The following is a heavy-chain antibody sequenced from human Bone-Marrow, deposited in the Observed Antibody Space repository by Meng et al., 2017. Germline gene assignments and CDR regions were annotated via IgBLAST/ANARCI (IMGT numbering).Heavy chain of an antibody. V-gene: IGHV3-30*01. CDR3: TSRAAAVPLDY. CDR1: GFTFSSYA. D-gene: IGHD6-13*01. Sequence: SLKISCAASGFTFSSYAMHWVRQAPGKGLEWGAVISYDGSNKYHADSVKGRFTISRDNSKNTLYLQMNSLRAEDTAVYYCTSRAAAVPLDYWGQGTLVTVSS. CDR2: ISYDGSNK. J-gene: IGHJ4*02.